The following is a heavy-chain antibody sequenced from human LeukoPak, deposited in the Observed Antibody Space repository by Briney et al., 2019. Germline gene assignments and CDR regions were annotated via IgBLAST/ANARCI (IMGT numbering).Heavy chain of an antibody. J-gene: IGHJ4*02. CDR1: GNSFSSYW. CDR3: ARQKTVAARRPPFDF. CDR2: IYPGDSDT. V-gene: IGHV5-51*01. Sequence: GESLKISCKGSGNSFSSYWIGWVRQMPGKGLEWMGIIYPGDSDTRYSPSFQGQVTISVDKSINTAYLQWGSLKASDTAIYYCARQKTVAARRPPFDFWGQGTLVTVSP. D-gene: IGHD6-6*01.